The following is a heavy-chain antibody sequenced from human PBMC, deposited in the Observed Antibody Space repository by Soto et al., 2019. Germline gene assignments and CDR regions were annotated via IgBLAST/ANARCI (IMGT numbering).Heavy chain of an antibody. Sequence: ASVKVSCKASGGTFSSYAISWVRQAPGQRLEWMGGIIPIFGTANYAQKVQGRVRITADESTSTAYMELSSLRSEDTAVYYCARDCSSTSCYLWDPDAFDIWGQGTMVTVSS. D-gene: IGHD2-2*01. CDR1: GGTFSSYA. V-gene: IGHV1-69*13. CDR2: IIPIFGTA. CDR3: ARDCSSTSCYLWDPDAFDI. J-gene: IGHJ3*02.